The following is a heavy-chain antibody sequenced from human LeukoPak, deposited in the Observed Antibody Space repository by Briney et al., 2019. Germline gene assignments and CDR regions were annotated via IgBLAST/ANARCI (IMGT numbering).Heavy chain of an antibody. J-gene: IGHJ4*02. D-gene: IGHD3-3*01. CDR3: AESITIFDSPDY. Sequence: GASVKVSCKASGYTFTSYDINWVRQATGQGLEWMGWINPNSGGTNYAQKFQGRVTMTRDTSISTAYMELSRLRSDDTAVYYCAESITIFDSPDYWGQGTLVTVSS. CDR1: GYTFTSYD. V-gene: IGHV1-2*02. CDR2: INPNSGGT.